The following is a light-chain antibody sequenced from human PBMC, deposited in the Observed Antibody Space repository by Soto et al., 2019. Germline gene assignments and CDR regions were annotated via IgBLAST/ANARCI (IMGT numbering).Light chain of an antibody. J-gene: IGKJ1*01. Sequence: EIVMTQSPATLSVSPGERATLSCRASQSVSSYLAWYQQKPGQAPRLLIYGASSRATGIPDRFSGSGSGTDFTLTISSLQSEDFALYYCQQYNDWPLTFGQGTKV. V-gene: IGKV3D-15*01. CDR3: QQYNDWPLT. CDR1: QSVSSY. CDR2: GAS.